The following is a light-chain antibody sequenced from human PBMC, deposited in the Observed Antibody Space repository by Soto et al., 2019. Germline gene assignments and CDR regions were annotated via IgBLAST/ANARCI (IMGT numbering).Light chain of an antibody. CDR3: SSFTNTYSYV. CDR1: SGDVGAYNY. CDR2: DVS. Sequence: QSALTQPASVSGSTGQSITISCTGTSGDVGAYNYVSWYQQHPGKAPRLMIYDVSNRPSGASNRFSGSKSGNTASLTISGLQAEDEADYYCSSFTNTYSYVFGTGTKATVL. J-gene: IGLJ1*01. V-gene: IGLV2-14*01.